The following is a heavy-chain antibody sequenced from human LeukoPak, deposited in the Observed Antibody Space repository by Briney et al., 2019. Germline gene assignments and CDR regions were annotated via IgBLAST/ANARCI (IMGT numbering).Heavy chain of an antibody. CDR2: IYHSGST. V-gene: IGHV4-38-2*02. J-gene: IGHJ4*02. CDR1: GYSISSGYY. CDR3: ARGYSGSYWVFDY. Sequence: SETLSLTCTVSGYSISSGYYWGWIRQPPGKGLEWIGSIYHSGSTYYNPSLKSRVTISVDTSKNQFSLKLSSVTAADTAVYYCARGYSGSYWVFDYWGQGTLVTVSS. D-gene: IGHD1-26*01.